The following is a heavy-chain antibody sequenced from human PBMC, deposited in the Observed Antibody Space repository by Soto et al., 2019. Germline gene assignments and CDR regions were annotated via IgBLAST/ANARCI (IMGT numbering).Heavy chain of an antibody. Sequence: SETLSLTCTVSGGSISSYYWSWIRQPPGKGLEWIGYIYYSGSTNYNPSLKSRVTISVDTSKNQFSLKLSSVTAADTAVYYCARHGDILTGYYKWYFDYWGQGTLVTVSS. J-gene: IGHJ4*02. D-gene: IGHD3-9*01. CDR3: ARHGDILTGYYKWYFDY. CDR2: IYYSGST. V-gene: IGHV4-59*08. CDR1: GGSISSYY.